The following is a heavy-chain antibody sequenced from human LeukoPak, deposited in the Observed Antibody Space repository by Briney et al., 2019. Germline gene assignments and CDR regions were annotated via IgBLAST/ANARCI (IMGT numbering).Heavy chain of an antibody. D-gene: IGHD6-19*01. CDR2: IYYSGST. CDR3: ARLAVAGGLDY. Sequence: SETLSLTCTVSGGSISSSSYYWGWIRQPPGKGLEWIGSIYYSGSTYYNPSLKSRVTISVDTSKNQFSLKLSSVTAADTALYYCARLAVAGGLDYWGQGILVTVSS. J-gene: IGHJ4*02. CDR1: GGSISSSSYY. V-gene: IGHV4-39*07.